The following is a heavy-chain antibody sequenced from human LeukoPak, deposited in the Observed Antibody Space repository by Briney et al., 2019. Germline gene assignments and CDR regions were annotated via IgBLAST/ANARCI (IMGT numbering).Heavy chain of an antibody. CDR2: MNPNSGNT. J-gene: IGHJ6*03. CDR1: GYTFTSYD. Sequence: ASVKVSCKASGYTFTSYDINWVRQATGQGLEWMGWMNPNSGNTGYAQKFQGRVTMTRNTSISTAYMELSSLRSEDTAVYYCASRAPYDSSGYYYYYYTDVWGKGTTVTVSS. D-gene: IGHD3-22*01. CDR3: ASRAPYDSSGYYYYYYTDV. V-gene: IGHV1-8*01.